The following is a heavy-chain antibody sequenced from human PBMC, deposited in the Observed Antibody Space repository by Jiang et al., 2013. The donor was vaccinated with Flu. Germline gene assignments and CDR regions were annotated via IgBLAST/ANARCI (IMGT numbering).Heavy chain of an antibody. V-gene: IGHV4-61*01. CDR3: ARGPNYDILTGYPRNYYFDY. Sequence: TCTVSGGSVSSGSYYWSWIRQPPGKGLEWIGYIYYSGSTNYNPSLKSRVTISVDTSKNQFSLKLSSVTAADTAVYYCARGPNYDILTGYPRNYYFDYWGQGTLVTVSS. CDR1: GGSVSSGSYY. J-gene: IGHJ4*02. CDR2: IYYSGST. D-gene: IGHD3-9*01.